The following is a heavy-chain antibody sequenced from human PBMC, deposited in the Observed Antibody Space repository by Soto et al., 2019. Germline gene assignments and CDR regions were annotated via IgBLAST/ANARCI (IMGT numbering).Heavy chain of an antibody. CDR3: ARDTVQSVDY. CDR2: ISSSSSYT. D-gene: IGHD1-1*01. CDR1: GFTFSDYY. Sequence: PGGSPRLSCAASGFTFSDYYMSWIRQAPGKGLEWVSYISSSSSYTNYADSVKGRFTISRDNAKNSLYLQMNSLRAEDTAVYYCARDTVQSVDYWGQGTLVTVSS. V-gene: IGHV3-11*06. J-gene: IGHJ4*02.